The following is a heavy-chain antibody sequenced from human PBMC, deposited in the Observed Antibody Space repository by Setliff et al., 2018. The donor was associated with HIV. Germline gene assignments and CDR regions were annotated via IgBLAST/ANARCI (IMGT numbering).Heavy chain of an antibody. CDR1: GYTFTGYD. D-gene: IGHD3-22*01. V-gene: IGHV1-2*06. CDR3: AREDHYDRFLDH. J-gene: IGHJ5*02. Sequence: GASVKVSCKASGYTFTGYDIHWVRQAPGQGLEWMGRISPNSGDTNYAQKFLGRVAMTRDTSISTAYMDLTRLRSDDTAVYYCAREDHYDRFLDHWGQGALVTVSS. CDR2: ISPNSGDT.